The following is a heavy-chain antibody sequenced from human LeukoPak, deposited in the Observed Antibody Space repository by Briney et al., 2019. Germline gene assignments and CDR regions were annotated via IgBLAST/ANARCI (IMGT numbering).Heavy chain of an antibody. CDR3: AKDFPHYYESSHGMDA. V-gene: IGHV3-48*03. CDR1: GFSFGRYE. D-gene: IGHD3-22*01. Sequence: GGSLRLSCAASGFSFGRYEMNWVRQAPGKGLEWVSYISTTGSTLYYADSVEGRFTMSRDNAKNLLYLQMNSLRAEDAAVYYCAKDFPHYYESSHGMDAWGQGTTVTVSS. J-gene: IGHJ6*02. CDR2: ISTTGSTL.